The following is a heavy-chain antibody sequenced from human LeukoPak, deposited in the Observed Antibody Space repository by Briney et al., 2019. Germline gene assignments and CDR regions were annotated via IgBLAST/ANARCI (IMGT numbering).Heavy chain of an antibody. CDR1: GDPISDYC. D-gene: IGHD6-19*01. CDR3: ARGGVAVAHWFDP. CDR2: IYTSGST. Sequence: SETLSLTCTVSGDPISDYCWTWIRQPAGKGLEWIGRIYTSGSTNYNPSLKSRVTMSVDTSKNQFSLKLSSVTAADTAVYYCARGGVAVAHWFDPWGQGTLVTVSS. J-gene: IGHJ5*02. V-gene: IGHV4-4*07.